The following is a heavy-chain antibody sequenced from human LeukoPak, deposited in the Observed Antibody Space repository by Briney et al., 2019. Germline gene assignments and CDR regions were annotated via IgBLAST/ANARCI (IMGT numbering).Heavy chain of an antibody. D-gene: IGHD6-13*01. J-gene: IGHJ6*02. CDR2: ISGSGGNT. V-gene: IGHV3-23*01. CDR3: AKGSGYSSSWYYYYGMDV. CDR1: GFTFDDYA. Sequence: GGSLRLSCAASGFTFDDYAMHWVRQAPGKGLEWVSAISGSGGNTYYADSVKGRFTISRDNSKNTLYLQMNSLRVEDTAVYYCAKGSGYSSSWYYYYGMDVWGQGTTVTVSS.